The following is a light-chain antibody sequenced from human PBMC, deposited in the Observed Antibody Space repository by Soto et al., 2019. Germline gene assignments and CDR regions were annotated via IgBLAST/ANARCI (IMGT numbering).Light chain of an antibody. CDR3: SSYTSSSTLV. V-gene: IGLV2-14*01. J-gene: IGLJ1*01. CDR2: EVS. CDR1: STDIGLHNY. Sequence: QSALTQPPSASGSPGQSVTISCTGTSTDIGLHNYVSWYQQHPGKAPKLMIYEVSNRPSGVSNRFSGSKSGNTASLTISGLQAEDEADYYCSSYTSSSTLVFGTGTKLTVL.